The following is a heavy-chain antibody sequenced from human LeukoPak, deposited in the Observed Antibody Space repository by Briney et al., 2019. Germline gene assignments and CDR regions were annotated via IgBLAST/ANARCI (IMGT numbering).Heavy chain of an antibody. V-gene: IGHV3-23*01. Sequence: GGSLRLSCAASGFTFAGHTMTWLRQAPGKGLEWVSIIGGRDDRTYYADSVEGRFNISRDNSKNILYLQMSSLRAEDTAVYYCAKDPNPFYDFWSGYKWGQGTLVTVSS. J-gene: IGHJ4*02. CDR1: GFTFAGHT. D-gene: IGHD3-3*01. CDR3: AKDPNPFYDFWSGYK. CDR2: IGGRDDRT.